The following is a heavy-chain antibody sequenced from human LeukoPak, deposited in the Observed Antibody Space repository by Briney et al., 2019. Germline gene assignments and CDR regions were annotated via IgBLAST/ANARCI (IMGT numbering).Heavy chain of an antibody. CDR2: INNDGSST. CDR3: ARELPREVTLDY. Sequence: GGSLRLSCAASGFTFIAYGMQWVRQAPGKGLVWVSRINNDGSSTSYADSVKGRFTISRDNAKNTVYLKVNSLRAEDTGVYYCARELPREVTLDYWGQGTLVTVSS. CDR1: GFTFIAYG. D-gene: IGHD2-21*02. J-gene: IGHJ4*02. V-gene: IGHV3-74*01.